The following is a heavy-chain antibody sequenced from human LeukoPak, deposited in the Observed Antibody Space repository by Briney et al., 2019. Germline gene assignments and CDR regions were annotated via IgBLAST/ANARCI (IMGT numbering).Heavy chain of an antibody. CDR1: GGYIGSYY. V-gene: IGHV4-59*08. CDR2: ISYIGST. J-gene: IGHJ4*02. CDR3: ARRHRDCSGDSCFLLDY. D-gene: IGHD2-15*01. Sequence: PSETLSLTCTVSGGYIGSYYWSWIRQPPGKGLEWIGYISYIGSTKYNPSLKSRVTMSVDKSKNQFSLKLSSVTAADTAMYYCARRHRDCSGDSCFLLDYWGQGTLVTVSS.